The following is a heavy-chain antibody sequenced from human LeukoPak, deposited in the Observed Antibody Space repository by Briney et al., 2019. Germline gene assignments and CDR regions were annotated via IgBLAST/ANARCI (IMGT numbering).Heavy chain of an antibody. CDR1: GGSISSGSYY. CDR3: ACGYYDSSGTGVDY. D-gene: IGHD3-22*01. J-gene: IGHJ4*02. CDR2: IYTSGST. V-gene: IGHV4-61*02. Sequence: PSETLSLTCTVSGGSISSGSYYWSWIRQPAGKGLEWIGRIYTSGSTNYNPSLKSRVTISVDTSKNQFSLKLSSVTAADTAVYYCACGYYDSSGTGVDYWGQGTLVTVSS.